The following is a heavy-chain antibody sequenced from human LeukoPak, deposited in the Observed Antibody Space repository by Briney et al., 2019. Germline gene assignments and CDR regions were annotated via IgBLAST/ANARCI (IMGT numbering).Heavy chain of an antibody. J-gene: IGHJ5*02. Sequence: SETLSLTCTVSGGSISSYYWSWIRQPPGKGLEWIGSIYYSGSTYYNPSLKSRVTISVDTSKNQFSLKLSSVTAADTAVYYCARQGYIVVVPAAPNWFDPWGQGTLVTVSS. CDR2: IYYSGST. CDR1: GGSISSYY. V-gene: IGHV4-59*05. D-gene: IGHD2-2*01. CDR3: ARQGYIVVVPAAPNWFDP.